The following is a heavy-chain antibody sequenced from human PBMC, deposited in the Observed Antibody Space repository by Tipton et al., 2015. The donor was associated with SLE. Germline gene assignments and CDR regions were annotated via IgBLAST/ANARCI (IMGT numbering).Heavy chain of an antibody. CDR1: GFTFSSYW. CDR3: AKDRYCSSTSCYGEIDY. CDR2: VSWNSGII. D-gene: IGHD2-2*01. Sequence: SLRLSCAASGFTFSSYWMHWVRQAPGKGLEWVSGVSWNSGIIGYADSVKGRFTISRDNAKNSLYLQMNSLRTEDTALYYCAKDRYCSSTSCYGEIDYWGQGTLVTVSS. J-gene: IGHJ4*02. V-gene: IGHV3-9*01.